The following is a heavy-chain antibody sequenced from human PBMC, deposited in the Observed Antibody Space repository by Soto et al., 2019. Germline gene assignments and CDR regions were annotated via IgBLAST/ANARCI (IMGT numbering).Heavy chain of an antibody. CDR1: GYTFSKYG. J-gene: IGHJ4*02. D-gene: IGHD2-21*02. CDR3: ATDGVVTASPFDY. CDR2: ISTYNGNT. V-gene: IGHV1-18*01. Sequence: QVQLVQSGAEVKKPGASVKVSCKTSGYTFSKYGINWIRQAPGQGLEYMGWISTYNGNTDYAQKLQGRVTMTTDTSTNTAYMELRSLRSDDTAVFYCATDGVVTASPFDYWGQGTLVTVSS.